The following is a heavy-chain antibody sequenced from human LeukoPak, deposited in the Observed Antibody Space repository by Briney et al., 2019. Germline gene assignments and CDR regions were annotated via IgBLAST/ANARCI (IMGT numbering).Heavy chain of an antibody. CDR1: GYTFTSYG. J-gene: IGHJ5*02. CDR3: ARSPIRYFDWLLSDNWFDP. V-gene: IGHV7-4-1*02. Sequence: ASVKVSCKASGYTFTSYGISWVRQAPGQGLEWMGWINTNTGNPTYAQGFTGRFVFSLDTSVTTAYLQISSLKAEDTAVYYCARSPIRYFDWLLSDNWFDPWGQGTLVTVSS. CDR2: INTNTGNP. D-gene: IGHD3-9*01.